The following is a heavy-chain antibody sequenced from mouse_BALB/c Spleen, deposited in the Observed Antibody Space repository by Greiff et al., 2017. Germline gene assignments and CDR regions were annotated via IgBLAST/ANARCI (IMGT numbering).Heavy chain of an antibody. CDR1: GFTFTDYY. CDR2: IRNKANGYTT. CDR3: ARDGNYGFSYAMDY. V-gene: IGHV7-3*02. Sequence: EVKLMESGGGLVQPGGSLRLSCATSGFTFTDYYMSWVRQPPGKALEWLGFIRNKANGYTTEYSASVKGRFTISRDNSQSILYLQMNTLRAEDSATYYCARDGNYGFSYAMDYWGQGTSVTVSS. J-gene: IGHJ4*01. D-gene: IGHD2-1*01.